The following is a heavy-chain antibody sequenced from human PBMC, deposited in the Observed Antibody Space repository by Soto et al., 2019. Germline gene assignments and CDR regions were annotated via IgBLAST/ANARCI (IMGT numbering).Heavy chain of an antibody. CDR2: LSDSGGSI. J-gene: IGHJ4*02. CDR1: GFTLSSHA. CDR3: AKVSSSWYAGFFDL. Sequence: GSLRRSCAASGFTLSSHAMTWVRQAPGKGLEWVSGLSDSGGSIYYADSVKGRFTISRDNSMNTLYLQMKTLRAEDTAVYYCAKVSSSWYAGFFDLWGQGTLVPVSS. V-gene: IGHV3-23*01. D-gene: IGHD6-13*01.